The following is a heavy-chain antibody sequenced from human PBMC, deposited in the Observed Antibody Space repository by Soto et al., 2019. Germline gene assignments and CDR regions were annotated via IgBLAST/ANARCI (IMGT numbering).Heavy chain of an antibody. CDR3: ARDEGGSGSYARSTTRYGMDV. CDR1: GYTFTGYY. V-gene: IGHV1-2*02. CDR2: INPNSGGT. D-gene: IGHD3-10*01. Sequence: QVQLVQSGAAVTKPGASVKVSCKASGYTFTGYYMHWVRQAPGQGLEWMGWINPNSGGTNYAQKFQGRVTMTRDTSISTAYRELSRLRSDDTAVYYCARDEGGSGSYARSTTRYGMDVWGQGTTVTVSS. J-gene: IGHJ6*02.